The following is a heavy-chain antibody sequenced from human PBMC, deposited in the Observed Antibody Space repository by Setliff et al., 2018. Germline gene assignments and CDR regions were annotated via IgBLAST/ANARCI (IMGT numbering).Heavy chain of an antibody. CDR3: ARDTGVRGHEISGYYGGGFAY. D-gene: IGHD3-22*01. J-gene: IGHJ4*02. V-gene: IGHV7-4-1*02. Sequence: ASVKVSCKSSGYTFTSYPINWMRQVPGQGLEWMGWINTKTGKPTYAQAFTGRIVFSLDTSVSTAYLQISSLKADDTAVYYCARDTGVRGHEISGYYGGGFAYWGQGTPVTVSS. CDR2: INTKTGKP. CDR1: GYTFTSYP.